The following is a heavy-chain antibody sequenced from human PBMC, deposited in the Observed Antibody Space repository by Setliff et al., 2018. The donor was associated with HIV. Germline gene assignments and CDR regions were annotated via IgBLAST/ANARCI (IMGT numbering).Heavy chain of an antibody. CDR2: FYHSGST. CDR3: ARAPITIFGVIIIPVYFDY. V-gene: IGHV4-38-2*01. CDR1: GYSISSGYY. D-gene: IGHD3-3*01. Sequence: SETLSLTCAVSGYSISSGYYWGWVRQPPEKGLEWIGSFYHSGSTYYNPPLKSRVTISVDTSKNQFSLKLSSVTAADTAVYYRARAPITIFGVIIIPVYFDYWGQGTLVTVSS. J-gene: IGHJ4*02.